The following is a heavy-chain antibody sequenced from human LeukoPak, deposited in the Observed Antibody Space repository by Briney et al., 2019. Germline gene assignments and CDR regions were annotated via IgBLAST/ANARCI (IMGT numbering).Heavy chain of an antibody. D-gene: IGHD3-10*01. CDR2: IYYSGST. Sequence: SETLSLTCTVSGGSISSSSYYWGWIRQPPGKGLEWIGSIYYSGSTYYNPSLKGRVTISVDTSKNQFSLKLSSVTAADTAVYYCARGQAYYYGSGSSPFDYWGQGTLVTVSS. V-gene: IGHV4-39*07. J-gene: IGHJ4*02. CDR1: GGSISSSSYY. CDR3: ARGQAYYYGSGSSPFDY.